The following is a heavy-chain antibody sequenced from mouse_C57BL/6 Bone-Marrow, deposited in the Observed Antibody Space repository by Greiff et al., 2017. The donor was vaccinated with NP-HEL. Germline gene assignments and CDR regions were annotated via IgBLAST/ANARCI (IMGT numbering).Heavy chain of an antibody. V-gene: IGHV1-81*01. Sequence: VQLVESGAELARPGASVKLSCKASGYTFTSYCMSWVKQRTGQGLEWIGEIYPRSGNTYYNEKFKGKATLTADKASSTAYMELRSLTSEDSAVYFCAKEIYDDDRGFAYWGQGTLVTVSA. J-gene: IGHJ3*01. CDR1: GYTFTSYC. CDR2: IYPRSGNT. D-gene: IGHD2-4*01. CDR3: AKEIYDDDRGFAY.